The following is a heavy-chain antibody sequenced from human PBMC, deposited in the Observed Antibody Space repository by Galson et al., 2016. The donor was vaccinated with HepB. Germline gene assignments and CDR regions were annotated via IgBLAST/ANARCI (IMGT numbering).Heavy chain of an antibody. J-gene: IGHJ4*02. CDR3: AKDGDPDYGVHFDY. Sequence: SLRLSCAASGFTFDDYAMDWVRQAPGKGLEWVSGISWNSGSIGYAASVKGRFTISRDNANNSLYLRTNSLRADDTALYYCAKDGDPDYGVHFDYWGQGTLVTVSS. V-gene: IGHV3-9*01. CDR2: ISWNSGSI. D-gene: IGHD4-17*01. CDR1: GFTFDDYA.